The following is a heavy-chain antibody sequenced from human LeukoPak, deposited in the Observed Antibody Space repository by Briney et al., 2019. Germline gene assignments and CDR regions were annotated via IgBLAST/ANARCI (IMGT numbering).Heavy chain of an antibody. Sequence: SETLSLTCTVSGGSISPYYWSWIRQPPGKGLEWIAYIYYSGGTSYNPSLKSRVTISVNTSKNQFTLKLSSVTAADTAVYYCARGPSGYSGYEFDYWGQGTLVTVSS. CDR2: IYYSGGT. J-gene: IGHJ4*02. V-gene: IGHV4-59*01. D-gene: IGHD5-12*01. CDR3: ARGPSGYSGYEFDY. CDR1: GGSISPYY.